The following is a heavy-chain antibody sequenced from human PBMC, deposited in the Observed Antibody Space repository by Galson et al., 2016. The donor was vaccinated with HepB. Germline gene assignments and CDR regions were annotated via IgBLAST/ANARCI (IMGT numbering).Heavy chain of an antibody. CDR2: IRSRRHGGTT. J-gene: IGHJ4*02. D-gene: IGHD2-21*02. CDR1: GFTFSEVW. CDR3: ATVVMVTAGDDY. V-gene: IGHV3-15*01. Sequence: SLRLSCAASGFTFSEVWMTWVRQAPGKGLEWVGRIRSRRHGGTTDYAAPVQGRFTISRDDSKNTVSLQMDSLKSEDTAVYYCATVVMVTAGDDYWGRGTLVTVSS.